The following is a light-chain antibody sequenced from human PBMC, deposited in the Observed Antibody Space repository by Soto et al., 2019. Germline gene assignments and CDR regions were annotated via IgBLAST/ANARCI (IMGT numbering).Light chain of an antibody. V-gene: IGKV3-11*01. Sequence: EIVLTQSPATLSLFPGERATLSCRASQGVSRYLAWYQQRPGQTPRLLIYDAFNRATGIPARFSGSGSGTDYTLTISSLEAEDFAVYYCQHRDNWSYIFGQGTKVDI. CDR3: QHRDNWSYI. J-gene: IGKJ2*01. CDR1: QGVSRY. CDR2: DAF.